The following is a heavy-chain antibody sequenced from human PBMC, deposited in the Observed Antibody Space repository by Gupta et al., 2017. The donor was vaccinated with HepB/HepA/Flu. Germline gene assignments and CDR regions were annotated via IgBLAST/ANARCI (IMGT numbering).Heavy chain of an antibody. Sequence: EWLARIDWDDDKYYSTSLKTRLTISKDTSKNQVVLTMTNMDPVDTATYYCARISRDGYSYYFGYWGQGTLVTVSS. J-gene: IGHJ4*02. CDR3: ARISRDGYSYYFGY. V-gene: IGHV2-70*11. D-gene: IGHD4-4*01. CDR2: IDWDDDK.